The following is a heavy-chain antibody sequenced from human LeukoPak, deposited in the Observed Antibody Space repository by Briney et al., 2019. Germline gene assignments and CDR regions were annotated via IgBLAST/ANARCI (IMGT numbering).Heavy chain of an antibody. CDR1: GFTFSNAW. V-gene: IGHV3-15*01. J-gene: IGHJ6*02. D-gene: IGHD2/OR15-2a*01. CDR2: IKSKADGGTT. Sequence: GGSLRLSCATSGFTFSNAWMSWVRQAPGKGLEWVGRIKSKADGGTTDYAAPVKGRFTIARDDSKSTLYLQMNSLKTEDTAMYYCTTDPQYYYYYNIDVWGQGTTVTVSS. CDR3: TTDPQYYYYYNIDV.